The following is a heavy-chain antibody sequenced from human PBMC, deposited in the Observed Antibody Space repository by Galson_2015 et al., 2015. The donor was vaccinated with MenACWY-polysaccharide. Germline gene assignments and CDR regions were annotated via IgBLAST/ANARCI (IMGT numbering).Heavy chain of an antibody. Sequence: SVKVSCKASGYTFANSDINWVRQASGQGLECMGWMNPGNDTTGSAQKFQDRVTITSDTSTNTAFMELTSLRSEDTAVYYCAMGATLDVVTLTSFSSIFMHVWGKATTGTGSP. CDR2: MNPGNDTT. D-gene: IGHD2-21*02. J-gene: IGHJ6*04. CDR3: AMGATLDVVTLTSFSSIFMHV. V-gene: IGHV1-8*01. CDR1: GYTFANSD.